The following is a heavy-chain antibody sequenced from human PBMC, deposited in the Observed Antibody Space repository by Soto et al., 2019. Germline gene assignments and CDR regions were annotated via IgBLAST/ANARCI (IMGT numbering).Heavy chain of an antibody. CDR3: AGGGGVGVAGSAAFDM. Sequence: QLHLVQSGAVVKKPGASVTVSCSASGYPVTAYYMHWVRQAPGRGLEWMGGINPATGAAKYTQTFRGRVTLTRDTSTRTVFMELSGLTSVDPAVFYWAGGGGVGVAGSAAFDMWGQGTLVTVSS. D-gene: IGHD3-3*01. V-gene: IGHV1-2*02. CDR1: GYPVTAYY. J-gene: IGHJ3*02. CDR2: INPATGAA.